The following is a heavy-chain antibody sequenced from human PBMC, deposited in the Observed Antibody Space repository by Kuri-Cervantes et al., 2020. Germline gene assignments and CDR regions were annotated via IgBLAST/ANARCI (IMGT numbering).Heavy chain of an antibody. Sequence: SLKISCAASGFTFDDYATHWVRQAPGKGLEWVSGISRNSGNIDYADSVKGRFTISRDNSKNTLYLQMNSLRAEDTAVYYCARAGHGGDAFDIWGQGTMVTVSS. V-gene: IGHV3-9*01. CDR3: ARAGHGGDAFDI. CDR2: ISRNSGNI. CDR1: GFTFDDYA. J-gene: IGHJ3*02.